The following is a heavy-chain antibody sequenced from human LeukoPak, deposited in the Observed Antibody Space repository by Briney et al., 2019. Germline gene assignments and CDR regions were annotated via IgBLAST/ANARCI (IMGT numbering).Heavy chain of an antibody. V-gene: IGHV3-53*01. Sequence: GGSLRLSCAASGFSVMTNCMSWVRQPPGKGLAWVSIIYSGGSTYYADSVKGRFTILRDNSKNTLYLQMDRLTVDDTAVYYCAGAPRYSSSWYGYYFYYYMDVWGKGTTVTVSS. CDR2: IYSGGST. CDR1: GFSVMTNC. D-gene: IGHD2-2*01. CDR3: AGAPRYSSSWYGYYFYYYMDV. J-gene: IGHJ6*03.